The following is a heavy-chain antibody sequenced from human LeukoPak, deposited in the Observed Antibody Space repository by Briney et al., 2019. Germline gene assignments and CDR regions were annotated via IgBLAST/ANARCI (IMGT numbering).Heavy chain of an antibody. CDR1: GITFSSYG. J-gene: IGHJ3*02. D-gene: IGHD3-22*01. Sequence: GRPLRLSCAASGITFSSYGMHWVRQAPGKGLEWVAVIWYDGSNKYNADSVKGRFTTSRENSKNTLYLQMNSLRAEDSAVYYCARAQDYDSCVYVDGFDIWGQGTMVTVSS. V-gene: IGHV3-33*01. CDR3: ARAQDYDSCVYVDGFDI. CDR2: IWYDGSNK.